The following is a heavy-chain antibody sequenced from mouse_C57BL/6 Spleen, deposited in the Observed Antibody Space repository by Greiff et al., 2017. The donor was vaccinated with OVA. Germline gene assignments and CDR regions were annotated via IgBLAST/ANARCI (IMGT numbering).Heavy chain of an antibody. CDR1: GYTFTSYT. CDR2: INPSSGYT. CDR3: ARSPGQLRLRWFAY. V-gene: IGHV1-4*01. Sequence: VQLQQSGAELARPGASVTMSCKASGYTFTSYTMHWVKQRPGQGLEWIGFINPSSGYTKYNQKFKDKATLTADKSSSTAYMQLSSLTSEDSAVYYCARSPGQLRLRWFAYWGQGTLVTVSA. J-gene: IGHJ3*01. D-gene: IGHD3-2*02.